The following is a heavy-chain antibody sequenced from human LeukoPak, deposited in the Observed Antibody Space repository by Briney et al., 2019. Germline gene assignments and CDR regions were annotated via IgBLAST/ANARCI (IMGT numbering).Heavy chain of an antibody. CDR2: MNSDGSEG. J-gene: IGHJ4*02. CDR3: ARDGRPLDY. Sequence: GGSLRLSCAVSGFTFSGFWMSWSRQAPGKGLEWVASMNSDGSEGYYADVVKGRFTISRDNAKNSLYLQINSLRAEDTAVYYCARDGRPLDYWGQGTLVTVSS. CDR1: GFTFSGFW. V-gene: IGHV3-7*03.